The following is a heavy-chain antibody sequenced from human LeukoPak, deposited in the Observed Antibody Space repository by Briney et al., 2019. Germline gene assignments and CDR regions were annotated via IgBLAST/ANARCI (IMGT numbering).Heavy chain of an antibody. V-gene: IGHV1-18*04. CDR2: IGAHNGVT. J-gene: IGHJ4*02. D-gene: IGHD2-21*01. CDR1: GYPFDNFG. CDR3: ARDRVGGDLTGASLY. Sequence: ASVKVSCKTSGYPFDNFGLTWVRQAPGQGLEWQGWIGAHNGVTHSAQIFRGRLATTTDTSTNTAYLELRSLQSDDTAVYYCARDRVGGDLTGASLYWGQGRRVTVSS.